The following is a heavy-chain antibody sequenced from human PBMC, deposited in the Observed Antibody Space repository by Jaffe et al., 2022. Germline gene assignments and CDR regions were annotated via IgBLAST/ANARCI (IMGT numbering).Heavy chain of an antibody. CDR3: ARQLAVAGTSHAFDI. CDR1: GYSFTSYW. Sequence: EVQLVQSGAEVKKPGESLKISCKGSGYSFTSYWIGWVRQMPGKGLEWMGIIYPGDSDTRYSPSFQGQVTISADKSISTAYLQWSSLKASDTAMYYCARQLAVAGTSHAFDIWGQGTMVTVSS. D-gene: IGHD6-19*01. V-gene: IGHV5-51*01. CDR2: IYPGDSDT. J-gene: IGHJ3*02.